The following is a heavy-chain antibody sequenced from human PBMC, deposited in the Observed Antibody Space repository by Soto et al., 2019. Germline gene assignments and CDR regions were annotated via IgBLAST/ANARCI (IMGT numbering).Heavy chain of an antibody. CDR3: VRRHVSATGIDWFDP. D-gene: IGHD6-13*01. V-gene: IGHV1-3*01. J-gene: IGHJ5*02. CDR1: GYTFTSYG. CDR2: INAANGDT. Sequence: ASVKVSCKASGYTFTSYGIHWVRQAPGQRLEWMGWINAANGDTKYSPKFQGRVTITRDTSASTAYMGLSSLRSEDTAVYYCVRRHVSATGIDWFDPWGQGTLVTVSS.